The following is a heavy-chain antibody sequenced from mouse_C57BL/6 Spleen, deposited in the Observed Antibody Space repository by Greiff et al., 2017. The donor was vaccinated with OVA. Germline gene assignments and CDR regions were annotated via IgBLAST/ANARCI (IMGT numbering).Heavy chain of an antibody. CDR1: GYTFTSYW. CDR2: IHPNSGST. J-gene: IGHJ2*01. Sequence: QVQLKQPGAELVKPGASVKLSCKASGYTFTSYWMHWVKQRPGQGLEWIGMIHPNSGSTNYNEKFKSKATLTVDKSYSTAYMQLSSLTSEDSAVYYTARCEYGYDARIFDYWGQGTTLTVSS. CDR3: ARCEYGYDARIFDY. V-gene: IGHV1-64*01. D-gene: IGHD2-2*01.